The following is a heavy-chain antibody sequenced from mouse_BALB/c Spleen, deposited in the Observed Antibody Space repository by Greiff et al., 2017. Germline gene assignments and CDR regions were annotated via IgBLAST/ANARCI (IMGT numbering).Heavy chain of an antibody. V-gene: IGHV1S34*01. Sequence: LVKTGASVKISCKASGYSFTGYYMHWVKQSHGKSLEWIGYISCYNGATSYNQKFKGKATFTVDTSSSTAYMQFNSLTSEDSAVYYCTRWGDYDGDYYAMDYWGQGTSVTVSS. J-gene: IGHJ4*01. CDR2: ISCYNGAT. D-gene: IGHD2-4*01. CDR3: TRWGDYDGDYYAMDY. CDR1: GYSFTGYY.